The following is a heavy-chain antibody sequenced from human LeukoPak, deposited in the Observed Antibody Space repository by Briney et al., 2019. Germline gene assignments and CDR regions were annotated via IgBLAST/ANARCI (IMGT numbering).Heavy chain of an antibody. CDR3: VKDRYSSGWYLDY. Sequence: PGGSLRLSCSASGFIFRSYAMHWVRQAPGKGLEYVSAMSSNGDTTYYVDSVKGRFTISRDNSKNTLYLQMSSLRAEDTAVYYCVKDRYSSGWYLDYWGQGTLVTVSS. V-gene: IGHV3-64D*09. D-gene: IGHD6-19*01. CDR1: GFIFRSYA. CDR2: MSSNGDTT. J-gene: IGHJ4*02.